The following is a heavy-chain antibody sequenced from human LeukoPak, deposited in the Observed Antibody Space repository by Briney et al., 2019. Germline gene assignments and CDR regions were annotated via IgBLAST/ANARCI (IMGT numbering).Heavy chain of an antibody. V-gene: IGHV1-69*13. CDR3: ARAYNWNDGIDY. Sequence: SVKVSCKASGYTFTSNGISWVRQAPGQGLEWMGGIIPIFGTANYAQKFQGRVTITADESTSTAYMELSSLRSEDTAVYYCARAYNWNDGIDYWGQGTLVTVSS. J-gene: IGHJ4*02. D-gene: IGHD1-20*01. CDR2: IIPIFGTA. CDR1: GYTFTSNG.